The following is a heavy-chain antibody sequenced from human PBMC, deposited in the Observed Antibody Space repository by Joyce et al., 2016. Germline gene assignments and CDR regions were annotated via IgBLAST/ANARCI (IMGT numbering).Heavy chain of an antibody. CDR3: AIERDGYNHLDY. CDR1: GFTFSSYA. Sequence: QVQLVESGGRVVQPGRSLRLSCAASGFTFSSYALHWVRQAPGKGLEWGAFISYDGRRKDYADSVKGRFTISRDNSKSTLYLQMNDLRTEDTAVFFCAIERDGYNHLDYWGLGTLVTVSS. CDR2: ISYDGRRK. V-gene: IGHV3-30*04. J-gene: IGHJ4*02. D-gene: IGHD5-24*01.